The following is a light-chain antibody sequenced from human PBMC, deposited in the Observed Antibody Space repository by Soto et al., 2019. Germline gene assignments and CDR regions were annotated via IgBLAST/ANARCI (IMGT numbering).Light chain of an antibody. CDR1: QSFTSNY. CDR2: GAS. V-gene: IGKV3-20*01. Sequence: EIVLTQSPGTLSLSPGERATLSGSASQSFTSNYLVWYQQKPGQAPRLLISGASSRAAGISDKFSSSGSGTDVTLTISSLQPEDFATYYCQQLESYQSTFGGGTKVDIK. J-gene: IGKJ4*01. CDR3: QQLESYQST.